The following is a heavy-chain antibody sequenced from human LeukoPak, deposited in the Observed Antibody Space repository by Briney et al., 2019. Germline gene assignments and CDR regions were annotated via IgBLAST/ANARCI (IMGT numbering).Heavy chain of an antibody. D-gene: IGHD6-19*01. Sequence: GGSLRLSCAASGFTFSSYWMSWVRQAPGKGLEWVSAISGSGGSTYYADSVKGRFTISRDNSKNTLYLQMNSLRAEDTAVYYCARDPTFQNSGWLYYYYYYGMDVWGQGTTVTVSS. CDR3: ARDPTFQNSGWLYYYYYYGMDV. V-gene: IGHV3-23*01. J-gene: IGHJ6*02. CDR2: ISGSGGST. CDR1: GFTFSSYW.